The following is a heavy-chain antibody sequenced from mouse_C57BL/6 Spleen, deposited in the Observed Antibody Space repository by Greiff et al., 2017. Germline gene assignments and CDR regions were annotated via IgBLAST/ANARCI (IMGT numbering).Heavy chain of an antibody. CDR1: GYTFTSYW. Sequence: QVHVKQPGAELVKPGASVKLSCKASGYTFTSYWMHWVKQRPGQGLEWIGMIHPNSGSPNYNEKFKSKATLTGDKSSSTAYMQLSSLTSEDSAVYYCAREDDYDLFDYWGKGTTLTGSS. CDR3: AREDDYDLFDY. CDR2: IHPNSGSP. J-gene: IGHJ2*01. V-gene: IGHV1-64*01. D-gene: IGHD2-4*01.